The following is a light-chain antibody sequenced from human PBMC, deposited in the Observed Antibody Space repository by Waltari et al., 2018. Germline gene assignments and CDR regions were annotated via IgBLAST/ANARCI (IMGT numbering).Light chain of an antibody. CDR2: GNR. CDR3: QSYDSSLSGVV. J-gene: IGLJ2*01. Sequence: QSVLTQPPSVSGAPGQRVTISCTGSSSNIGAGYDVHWYQQLPGTAPKLLLYGNRNRPAGVPDRFSGSKSGTSASLAITGRQAEDEADYYCQSYDSSLSGVVFGGGTKLTVL. CDR1: SSNIGAGYD. V-gene: IGLV1-40*01.